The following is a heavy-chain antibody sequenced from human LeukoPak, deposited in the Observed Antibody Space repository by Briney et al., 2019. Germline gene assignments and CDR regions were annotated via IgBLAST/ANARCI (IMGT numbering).Heavy chain of an antibody. CDR2: IYPGDSDT. J-gene: IGHJ3*02. Sequence: GESLKISCKGSGYNFTNYWIGWVRQMPGEGLEWMGIIYPGDSDTRYSPSFQGQVTISADKSASTAYLQWSSLKPSDTALYYCARRKYSSSWYNAFDIWGQGTMVTVSS. CDR3: ARRKYSSSWYNAFDI. V-gene: IGHV5-51*01. CDR1: GYNFTNYW. D-gene: IGHD6-13*01.